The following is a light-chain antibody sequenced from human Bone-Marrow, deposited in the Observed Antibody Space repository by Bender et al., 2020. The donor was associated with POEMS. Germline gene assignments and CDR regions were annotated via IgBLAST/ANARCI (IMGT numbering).Light chain of an antibody. CDR1: SSDVGGYDY. CDR2: EVI. CDR3: GSYTRTSTYV. V-gene: IGLV2-14*01. J-gene: IGLJ1*01. Sequence: QSALTQPASVSGSPGQSISISCTGTSSDVGGYDYVSWYQHHPGKAPKLMIYEVINRPSGISSRFSGSKSGNTASLIISALQADDEADYYCGSYTRTSTYVFGTGTKVTVL.